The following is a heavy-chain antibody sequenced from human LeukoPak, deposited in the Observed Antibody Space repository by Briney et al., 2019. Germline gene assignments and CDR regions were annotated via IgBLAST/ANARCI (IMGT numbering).Heavy chain of an antibody. CDR3: TTLGYHLDS. J-gene: IGHJ4*02. CDR2: FAGSDTTK. Sequence: GGTLRLSCAASGFDFGAYEMNWVCQAPGKGLERVAYFAGSDTTKYYADSVRGRFTISRDNAKKSLYLQMNSLRAEDTALYYCTTLGYHLDSWGQGTLVTVSS. D-gene: IGHD3-22*01. V-gene: IGHV3-48*03. CDR1: GFDFGAYE.